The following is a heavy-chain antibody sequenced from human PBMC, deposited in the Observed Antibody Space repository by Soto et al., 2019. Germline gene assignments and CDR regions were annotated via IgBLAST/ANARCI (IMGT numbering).Heavy chain of an antibody. CDR3: ARVGQQLEPALFDP. J-gene: IGHJ5*02. CDR1: GYSISSGYY. Sequence: SETLSLTCAVSGYSISSGYYWCWSRQPPGKGLEWIGSIYHSGSTYYNPSLKSRVTISVDTSKNQFSLKLSSVTAADTAGYYCARVGQQLEPALFDPWGQGTLVTVSS. D-gene: IGHD6-13*01. V-gene: IGHV4-38-2*01. CDR2: IYHSGST.